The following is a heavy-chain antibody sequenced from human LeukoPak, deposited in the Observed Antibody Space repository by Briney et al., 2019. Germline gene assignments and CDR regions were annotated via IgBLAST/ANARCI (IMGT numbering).Heavy chain of an antibody. CDR2: IYHSGST. J-gene: IGHJ4*02. CDR1: GYSISSGYY. D-gene: IGHD6-19*01. V-gene: IGHV4-38-2*02. Sequence: SETLSLTCTVSGYSISSGYYWGWIRQPPGQGLEWIGSIYHSGSTYYNPSLKSRVTISVDTSKNQFSLKLSSVTAADTAVYCCARDGVAVAGLLNWGQGTLVTVSS. CDR3: ARDGVAVAGLLN.